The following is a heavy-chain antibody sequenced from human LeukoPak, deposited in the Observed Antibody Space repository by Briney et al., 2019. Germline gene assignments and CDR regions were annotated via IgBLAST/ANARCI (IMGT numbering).Heavy chain of an antibody. D-gene: IGHD6-13*01. J-gene: IGHJ5*02. CDR1: GFTFSSYA. CDR2: INWNGGST. CDR3: ARGVLAAADNNWFDP. V-gene: IGHV3-20*04. Sequence: PGGSLRLSCAASGFTFSSYAMSWVRQAPGKGLEWVSGINWNGGSTGYADSVKGRFTISRDNAKNSLYLEMNSLRAEDTAVYYCARGVLAAADNNWFDPWGQGTLVTVSS.